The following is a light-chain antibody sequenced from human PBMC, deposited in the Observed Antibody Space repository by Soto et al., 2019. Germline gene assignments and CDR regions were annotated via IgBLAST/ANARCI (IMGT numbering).Light chain of an antibody. CDR2: KAS. Sequence: DIQITQSPSTLSASVGARVTMTCRASQSVSNWLAWYQQKPGKAPKLLIYKASSLESGVPSRFSGSGSGTEFTLTISSLQPDDFATYYCQQYNSYSWTFGQGTKVDIK. CDR1: QSVSNW. J-gene: IGKJ1*01. V-gene: IGKV1-5*03. CDR3: QQYNSYSWT.